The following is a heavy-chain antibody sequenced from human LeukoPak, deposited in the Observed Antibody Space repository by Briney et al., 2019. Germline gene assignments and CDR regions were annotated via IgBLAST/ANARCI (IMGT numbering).Heavy chain of an antibody. Sequence: SETLSLTCTVSGGSISSYNWSWIWPPPGKGLWWIGDIYYSGGTNYNPSLKSRVTISVDTSKNQFSLKLSSVTAADTAVYYCARIFVYYDSSGYYYPGAFDIWGQGTMVTVSS. CDR2: IYYSGGT. J-gene: IGHJ3*02. D-gene: IGHD3-22*01. V-gene: IGHV4-59*01. CDR1: GGSISSYN. CDR3: ARIFVYYDSSGYYYPGAFDI.